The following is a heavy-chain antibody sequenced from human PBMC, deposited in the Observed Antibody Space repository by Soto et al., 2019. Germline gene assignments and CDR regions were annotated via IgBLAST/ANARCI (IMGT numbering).Heavy chain of an antibody. Sequence: NPXETLSLTCTDSGCSISSSSYYWGWIRQPPGKGLEWIGSIYYSGSTYYNPSLKSRVTISVDTSKNQFSLKLSSVTAADTAVYYCARDNYGDYGMDVWGQGTTVTVSS. CDR3: ARDNYGDYGMDV. D-gene: IGHD4-17*01. CDR1: GCSISSSSYY. V-gene: IGHV4-39*01. CDR2: IYYSGST. J-gene: IGHJ6*02.